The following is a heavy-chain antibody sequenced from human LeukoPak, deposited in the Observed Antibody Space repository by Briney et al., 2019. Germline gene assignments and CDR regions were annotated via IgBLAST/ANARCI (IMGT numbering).Heavy chain of an antibody. CDR1: GFTFSSSW. J-gene: IGHJ4*02. V-gene: IGHV4-4*02. CDR2: VNLQGST. CDR3: AREGGPYRPLDY. Sequence: GSLRLSCAASGFTFSSSWMSWVRQPPGKGLEWIGEVNLQGSTNYNPSLKSRVAISVDKSENHISLKLTSVTAADTAVYYCAREGGPYRPLDYSGQGTLVTVAS.